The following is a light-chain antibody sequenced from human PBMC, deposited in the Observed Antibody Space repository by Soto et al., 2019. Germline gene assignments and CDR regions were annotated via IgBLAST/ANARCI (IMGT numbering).Light chain of an antibody. CDR3: QQSYSTLLT. V-gene: IGKV1-39*01. CDR1: QSISSY. CDR2: AAS. J-gene: IGKJ4*01. Sequence: DIQMTQSPSSLSASVGDRVTITCRASQSISSYLNWYQQKPGKPPKLLIYAASILQSGVPSRFSGSGSGTDFTLTISSLQPEDFATYYCQQSYSTLLTFGGGTKVEIK.